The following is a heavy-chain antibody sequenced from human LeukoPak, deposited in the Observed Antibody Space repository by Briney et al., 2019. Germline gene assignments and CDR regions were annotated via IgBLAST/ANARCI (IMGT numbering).Heavy chain of an antibody. CDR1: GGSISSGGYY. V-gene: IGHV4-30-2*01. CDR2: IYHSGST. J-gene: IGHJ4*02. CDR3: ARIDVRQLVLSFDY. D-gene: IGHD6-6*01. Sequence: SETLSLTFTVSGGSISSGGYYWSWIRQPPGKGLEWIGYIYHSGSTYYNPSLKSRVTISVDRSKNQFSLKLSSVTAADTAVYYCARIDVRQLVLSFDYWGQGTLVTVSS.